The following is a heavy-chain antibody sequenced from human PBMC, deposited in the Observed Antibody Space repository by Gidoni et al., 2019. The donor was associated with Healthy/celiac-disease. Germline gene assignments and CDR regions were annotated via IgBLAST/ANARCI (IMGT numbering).Heavy chain of an antibody. V-gene: IGHV4-34*01. CDR3: ARGGGYCSSTSCSRFDY. D-gene: IGHD2-2*03. Sequence: QVQLQQWGAGLLKPSETLSLTCAVYGGSFSGSYWSWIRQPPGKGLEWIGEINHSGSTNYNPSLKSRVTISVDTSKNQFSLKLSSVTAADTAVYYCARGGGYCSSTSCSRFDYWGQGTLVTVSS. J-gene: IGHJ4*02. CDR1: GGSFSGSY. CDR2: INHSGST.